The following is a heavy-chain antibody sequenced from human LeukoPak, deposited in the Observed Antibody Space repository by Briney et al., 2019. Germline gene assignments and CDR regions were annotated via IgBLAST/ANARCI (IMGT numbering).Heavy chain of an antibody. CDR1: GFTFDDYA. CDR3: AKGRTLVGGTTRSYDS. J-gene: IGHJ5*02. Sequence: GGSLRLSCAASGFTFDDYAMHWVRQAPGKGLEWVSGISWNSGSIGYADSVKGRFTISRDNAENSLYLQMNSLRVEDTAVYYCAKGRTLVGGTTRSYDSWGQGTLVTVSS. D-gene: IGHD1-26*01. V-gene: IGHV3-9*01. CDR2: ISWNSGSI.